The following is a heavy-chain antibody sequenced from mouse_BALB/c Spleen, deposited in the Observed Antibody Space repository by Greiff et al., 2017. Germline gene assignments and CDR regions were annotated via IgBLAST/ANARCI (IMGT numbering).Heavy chain of an antibody. CDR3: AREDYGSTWFAY. Sequence: EVMLVESGGGLVKPGGSLKLSCAASGFTFSSYAMSWVRQSPEKRLEWVAEISSGGSYTYYPDTVTGRFTISRDNAKNTLYLEMSSLRSEDTAMYYCAREDYGSTWFAYWGQGTLVTVSA. D-gene: IGHD1-1*01. J-gene: IGHJ3*01. CDR1: GFTFSSYA. CDR2: ISSGGSYT. V-gene: IGHV5-9-4*01.